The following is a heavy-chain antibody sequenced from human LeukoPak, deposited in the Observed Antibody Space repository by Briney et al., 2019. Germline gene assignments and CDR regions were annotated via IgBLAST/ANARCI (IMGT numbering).Heavy chain of an antibody. Sequence: SATLSPTCAVSGGSFSGYYWSWIRQPPGKGLEWIGEINHSGSTNYNPSLKSRVTISVDTSKNQFSLKLSSVTAADTAVYYCARHGRYYYGSGTVSMDVWGKGTTVTISS. V-gene: IGHV4-34*01. D-gene: IGHD3-10*01. CDR2: INHSGST. CDR3: ARHGRYYYGSGTVSMDV. CDR1: GGSFSGYY. J-gene: IGHJ6*03.